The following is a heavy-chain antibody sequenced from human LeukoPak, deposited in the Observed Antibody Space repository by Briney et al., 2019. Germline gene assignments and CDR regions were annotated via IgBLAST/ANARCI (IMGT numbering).Heavy chain of an antibody. V-gene: IGHV1-2*02. CDR3: ARDWLLRYSQGGLDY. CDR1: GYTFTGYY. J-gene: IGHJ4*02. D-gene: IGHD3-9*01. CDR2: INPNSGGT. Sequence: ASVKVSCKASGYTFTGYYMHWVRQAPGQGLECMGWINPNSGGTNYAEKFQGRVTMTRDTSITTAYMEVSSLRSGDTAVYYCARDWLLRYSQGGLDYWGQGTLVTVSS.